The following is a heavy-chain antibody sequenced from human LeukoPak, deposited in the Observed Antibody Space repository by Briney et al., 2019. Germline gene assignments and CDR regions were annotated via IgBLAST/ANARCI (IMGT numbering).Heavy chain of an antibody. J-gene: IGHJ4*02. CDR3: ARAGLNSGWYYFDY. D-gene: IGHD6-19*01. CDR1: GFTFSSYG. CDR2: IWYDGSNK. Sequence: GGSLRLSCAASGFTFSSYGMHWVRQAPGKGLEWVAVIWYDGSNKYYADSVKGRFTISRDNSKNTLYLQMHSLRAEDTAVYYCARAGLNSGWYYFDYWGQGTQVTVSS. V-gene: IGHV3-33*01.